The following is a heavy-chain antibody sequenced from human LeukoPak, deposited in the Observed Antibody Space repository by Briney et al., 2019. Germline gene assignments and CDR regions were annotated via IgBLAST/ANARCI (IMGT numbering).Heavy chain of an antibody. J-gene: IGHJ3*02. D-gene: IGHD2-21*01. V-gene: IGHV3-74*01. CDR1: GFIFTDFW. CDR2: VKGDGIST. Sequence: GGSLRLSCAASGFIFTDFWMHWIRQAPGGGLVWVSRVKGDGISTLYADSVKGRFTFSRDNAKNTLYLQMNNLRADDTALYYCATGPYSAFGMWGQGTMVTVSS. CDR3: ATGPYSAFGM.